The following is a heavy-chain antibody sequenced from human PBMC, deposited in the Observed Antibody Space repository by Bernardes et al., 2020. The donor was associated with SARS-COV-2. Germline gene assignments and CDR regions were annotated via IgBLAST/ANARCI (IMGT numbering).Heavy chain of an antibody. J-gene: IGHJ3*01. Sequence: SVKVSCKASGYTFTDYHIHWVRQAPGQGLEWMGWMYPKTGDTTFSQNFRGRVTMTRDTSVSTAYMELSRLTFDDTAVYYCASVTWSSHDGFDVWGQGTVLTVSS. CDR3: ASVTWSSHDGFDV. CDR2: MYPKTGDT. CDR1: GYTFTDYH. V-gene: IGHV1-2*02. D-gene: IGHD6-13*01.